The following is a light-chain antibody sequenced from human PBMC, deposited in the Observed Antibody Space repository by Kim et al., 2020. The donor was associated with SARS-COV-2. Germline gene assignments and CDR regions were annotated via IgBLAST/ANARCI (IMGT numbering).Light chain of an antibody. J-gene: IGLJ1*01. CDR1: NIGSKN. Sequence: SYELTQPLSVSVALGQTARITCGGNNIGSKNVHWYQQKPGQATVLVIYRDSNRPSGIPERFSGSNSGNTATLTISRAQAGDEADYYCQVWDSSTYVFGTGTKVTFL. V-gene: IGLV3-9*01. CDR3: QVWDSSTYV. CDR2: RDS.